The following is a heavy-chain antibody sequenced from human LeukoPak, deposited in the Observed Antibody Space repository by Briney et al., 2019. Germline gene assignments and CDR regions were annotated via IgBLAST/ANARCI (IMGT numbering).Heavy chain of an antibody. V-gene: IGHV4-30-2*01. CDR2: IYHSGST. D-gene: IGHD4-17*01. Sequence: SQTLSLTCTVSGGSISSGGYYWSWIRQPPGKGLEWIGYIYHSGSTYYNPSLKSRVTISVDRSKNQFSLKLSSVTAADTAVYYCATATGDYGEVGYWGQGTLVTVSS. CDR1: GGSISSGGYY. J-gene: IGHJ4*02. CDR3: ATATGDYGEVGY.